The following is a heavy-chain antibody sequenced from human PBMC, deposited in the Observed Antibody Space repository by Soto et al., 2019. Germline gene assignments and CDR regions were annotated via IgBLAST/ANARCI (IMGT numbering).Heavy chain of an antibody. CDR3: ARGEDNWNYGGYYYYGMDV. Sequence: SETLSLTCTVSGGSISSYYWSWIRQPPGKGLEWIGYIYYSGSTNYNPSLKSRVTISVDTSKNQFSLNLSSVTAADTAVYYCARGEDNWNYGGYYYYGMDVWGQGTTVTVSS. J-gene: IGHJ6*02. V-gene: IGHV4-59*01. CDR2: IYYSGST. D-gene: IGHD1-7*01. CDR1: GGSISSYY.